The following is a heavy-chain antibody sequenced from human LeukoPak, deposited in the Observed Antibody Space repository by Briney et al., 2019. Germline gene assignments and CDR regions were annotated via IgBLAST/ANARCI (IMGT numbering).Heavy chain of an antibody. Sequence: APVKVSCKASGYTFTSYYMHWVRQAPGQGLEWMGWINPNSGGTNYAQKFQGRVTMTRDTPISTAYMELSRLRSDDTAVYYCARGSSLTGYSSSWFDYWGQGTLVTVSS. CDR3: ARGSSLTGYSSSWFDY. CDR1: GYTFTSYY. V-gene: IGHV1-2*02. CDR2: INPNSGGT. J-gene: IGHJ4*02. D-gene: IGHD6-13*01.